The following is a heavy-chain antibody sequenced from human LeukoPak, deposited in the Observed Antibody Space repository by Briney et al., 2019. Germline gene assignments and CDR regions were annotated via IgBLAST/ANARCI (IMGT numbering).Heavy chain of an antibody. V-gene: IGHV2-5*02. CDR1: GFSLSTSGVG. CDR3: AHSKSSSRYSSGWYYIDY. Sequence: ESGPTLVKPTQTLTLTCTFSGFSLSTSGVGVGWIRQPPGKALEWLALIYWDDDKRYSPSLKSRLTITKDTSKNQVVLTMTNMDPVDTATYYCAHSKSSSRYSSGWYYIDYWGQGTLVTVSS. CDR2: IYWDDDK. J-gene: IGHJ4*02. D-gene: IGHD6-19*01.